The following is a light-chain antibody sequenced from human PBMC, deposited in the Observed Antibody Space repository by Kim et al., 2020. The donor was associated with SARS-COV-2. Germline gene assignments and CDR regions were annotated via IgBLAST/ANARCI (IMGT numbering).Light chain of an antibody. J-gene: IGKJ4*01. CDR3: QQSYSTPPT. CDR1: RTIETH. V-gene: IGKV1-39*01. Sequence: IQMTQSPSSLSASLGDRLNISCRASRTIETHVNWFQQEPGRGPKLLIYGASTVQSGVPSRFSGTGSGTHFTLTITDLRPEDLGTYYCQQSYSTPPTFGGGTKVDIK. CDR2: GAS.